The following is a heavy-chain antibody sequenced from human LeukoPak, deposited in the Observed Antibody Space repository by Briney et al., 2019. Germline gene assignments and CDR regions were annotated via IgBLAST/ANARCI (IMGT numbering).Heavy chain of an antibody. CDR3: AKIGAAARRTPNPRWFDP. CDR2: MNPNSGNT. J-gene: IGHJ5*02. V-gene: IGHV1-8*01. D-gene: IGHD6-6*01. Sequence: GASVKVSCKASGYTFTSYDINWVRQATGQGLEWMGWMNPNSGNTGYAQKFQGRVSMTWNTSISTAYMELSSLKPEDTAVYYCAKIGAAARRTPNPRWFDPWGQGTLVTVSS. CDR1: GYTFTSYD.